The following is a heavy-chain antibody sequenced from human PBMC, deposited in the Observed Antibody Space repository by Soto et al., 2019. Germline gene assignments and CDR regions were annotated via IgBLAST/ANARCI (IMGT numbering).Heavy chain of an antibody. V-gene: IGHV3-23*01. Sequence: GGSLRLSCAASGFTFNSYAMNWVRQAPGKGLEWVSSISGGGGGTYYADSVKGRLTISRDNSKNSLYLQMNSLRAEDTALYYCAKGSHYDILTAYHAFDYWGPGTLVTVSS. CDR1: GFTFNSYA. J-gene: IGHJ4*02. CDR2: ISGGGGGT. CDR3: AKGSHYDILTAYHAFDY. D-gene: IGHD3-9*01.